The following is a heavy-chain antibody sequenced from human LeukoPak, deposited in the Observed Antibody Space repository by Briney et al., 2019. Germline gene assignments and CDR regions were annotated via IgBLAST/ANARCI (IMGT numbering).Heavy chain of an antibody. CDR2: ISGSGGST. Sequence: PGGSLRLSCAASGFTFTAYAMSWVRQAPGKGLEWVSAISGSGGSTYYADSVKGRFTISRDNSKNTLYLQMNSLRAEDTAVYYCTKPDSSGWHSIDYWGQGTLVTVSS. CDR1: GFTFTAYA. CDR3: TKPDSSGWHSIDY. V-gene: IGHV3-23*01. J-gene: IGHJ4*02. D-gene: IGHD6-19*01.